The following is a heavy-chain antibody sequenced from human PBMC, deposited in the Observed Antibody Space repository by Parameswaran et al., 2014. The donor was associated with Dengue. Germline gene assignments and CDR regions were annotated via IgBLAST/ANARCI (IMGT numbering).Heavy chain of an antibody. J-gene: IGHJ4*02. CDR3: ARNSRRIVVVITSYFDY. Sequence: QMPGKGLEWVSAISGSGGSTYYADSVKGRFTISRDNSKNTLYLQMNSLRAEDTAVYYCARNSRRIVVVITSYFDYWGQGTLVTVSS. V-gene: IGHV3-23*01. CDR2: ISGSGGST. D-gene: IGHD3-22*01.